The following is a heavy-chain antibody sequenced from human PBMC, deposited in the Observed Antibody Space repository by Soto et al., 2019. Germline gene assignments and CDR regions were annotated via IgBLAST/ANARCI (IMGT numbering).Heavy chain of an antibody. CDR1: GFSLPTDRVG. CDR3: AHAYGGRSLY. Sequence: QITLKESGPTLVKPTQTLTLTCTFSGFSLPTDRVGVGWIRQPPGKALEWLAVIYWDDTKTYRPSLKSRLTITKDTSKNHVARTMTDMDPVDTATYYCAHAYGGRSLYWGQGTLVTVSS. CDR2: IYWDDTK. D-gene: IGHD1-26*01. J-gene: IGHJ4*02. V-gene: IGHV2-5*02.